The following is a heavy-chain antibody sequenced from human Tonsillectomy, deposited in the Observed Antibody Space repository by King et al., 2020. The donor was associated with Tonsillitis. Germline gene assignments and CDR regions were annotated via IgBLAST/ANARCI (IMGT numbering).Heavy chain of an antibody. Sequence: VQLVESGGGLVQPGGSLRLSCAASGFTFSSYSMNWVRQAPGKGLEWVSYISSSSMTIYYADSVKGRFTISRDNAKNSLYLQMNRLRAEDTAVYYCAREPPDIVVGPAADYYYYGMDVWGQGTTVTVSS. D-gene: IGHD2-2*01. CDR3: AREPPDIVVGPAADYYYYGMDV. CDR2: ISSSSMTI. V-gene: IGHV3-48*04. CDR1: GFTFSSYS. J-gene: IGHJ6*02.